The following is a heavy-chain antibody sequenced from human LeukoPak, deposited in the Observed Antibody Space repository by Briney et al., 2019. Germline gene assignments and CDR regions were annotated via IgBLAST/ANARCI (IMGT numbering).Heavy chain of an antibody. CDR3: ARSLDSSGLVDY. V-gene: IGHV4-39*01. CDR2: IYYSGST. Sequence: PSETLSLTCTVSGGSISSSSYYWGWIRQPPGKGLEWIGSIYYSGSTYYNPSLKSRVTISVDTSKNQFSLKLSSVTAADTAVYYCARSLDSSGLVDYWGQGTLVTVSS. D-gene: IGHD3-22*01. J-gene: IGHJ4*02. CDR1: GGSISSSSYY.